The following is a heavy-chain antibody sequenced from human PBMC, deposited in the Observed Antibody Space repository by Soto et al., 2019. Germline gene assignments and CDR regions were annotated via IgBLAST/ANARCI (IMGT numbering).Heavy chain of an antibody. CDR2: IIPIFGTA. CDR1: GGTFSSYA. V-gene: IGHV1-69*13. D-gene: IGHD3-3*01. Sequence: SVKVSCKASGGTFSSYAISWVRQAPGQGLEWMGGIIPIFGTANYAQKFQGRVTITADDSTSTAYMELSSLRSEDTAVYYCARGRRFLEWFYYYYGMDVWGQGTTVTVSS. J-gene: IGHJ6*02. CDR3: ARGRRFLEWFYYYYGMDV.